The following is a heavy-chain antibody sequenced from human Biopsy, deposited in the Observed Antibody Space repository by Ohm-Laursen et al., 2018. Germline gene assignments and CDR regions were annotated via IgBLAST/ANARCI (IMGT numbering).Heavy chain of an antibody. CDR2: IDTINGGT. CDR1: GYTFTDYF. J-gene: IGHJ5*02. CDR3: ARERDP. Sequence: SVNASCKTSGYTFTDYFVQWGRQAPGQGLEWMGWIDTINGGTRSAQKFQGRVTMTRDTSISTAYMELSRLTSDDTAVYYCARERDPWGQGTLVTVSS. V-gene: IGHV1-2*02.